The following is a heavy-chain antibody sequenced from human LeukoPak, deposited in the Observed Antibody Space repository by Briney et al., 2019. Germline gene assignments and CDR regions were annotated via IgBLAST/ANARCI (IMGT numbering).Heavy chain of an antibody. CDR1: GGSISSYY. J-gene: IGHJ5*02. CDR2: IYYSGST. Sequence: SETLSLTCTVSGGSISSYYWGWIRQPPGKGLEWIGSIYYSGSTYYNPSLKSRVTISVDTSKNQFSLKLSSVTAADTAVYYCARSFTRARGVNWFDPWGQGTLVTVSS. D-gene: IGHD3-3*01. V-gene: IGHV4-39*07. CDR3: ARSFTRARGVNWFDP.